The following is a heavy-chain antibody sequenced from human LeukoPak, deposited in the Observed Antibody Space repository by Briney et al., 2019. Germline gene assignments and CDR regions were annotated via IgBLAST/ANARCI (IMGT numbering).Heavy chain of an antibody. CDR2: FYPGDSDT. D-gene: IGHD1-26*01. CDR3: ARGGGSYEDYFDY. V-gene: IGHV5-51*01. CDR1: GYSFTSYC. J-gene: IGHJ4*02. Sequence: GESLKISCKGSGYSFTSYCIGWVRQMPGKGLEWMGIFYPGDSDTRYSPSFQGQVTIPADKFLSTAFLQWSSLKASDTAMYYCARGGGSYEDYFDYWGQGTLVTVSS.